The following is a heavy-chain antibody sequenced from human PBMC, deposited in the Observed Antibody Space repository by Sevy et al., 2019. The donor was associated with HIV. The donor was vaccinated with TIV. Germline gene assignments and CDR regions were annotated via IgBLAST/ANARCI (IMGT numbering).Heavy chain of an antibody. CDR2: INQDGTEK. Sequence: GGSLRLSCAASGFTFSSYWMSWVRQAPGKGLEWVANINQDGTEKYYVDSVKGRFSISRDNTKSSLYLQMNSWRAEDTAVYYCARVAPHFDYWGQGTLVTVSS. V-gene: IGHV3-7*01. J-gene: IGHJ4*02. CDR3: ARVAPHFDY. CDR1: GFTFSSYW.